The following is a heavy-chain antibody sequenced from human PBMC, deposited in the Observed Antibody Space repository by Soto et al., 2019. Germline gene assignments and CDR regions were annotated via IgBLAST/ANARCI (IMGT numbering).Heavy chain of an antibody. CDR1: GFTFSSYS. V-gene: IGHV3-23*01. D-gene: IGHD3-3*01. J-gene: IGHJ4*02. CDR2: ISGSGGST. Sequence: GGSLRLSCAASGFTFSSYSMNWVRQAPGKGLEWVSAISGSGGSTYYADSVKGRFTIPRDNSKNTLYLQMNSLRAEDTAVYYCAKPYDFWSGYYVFDYWGQGTLVTVSS. CDR3: AKPYDFWSGYYVFDY.